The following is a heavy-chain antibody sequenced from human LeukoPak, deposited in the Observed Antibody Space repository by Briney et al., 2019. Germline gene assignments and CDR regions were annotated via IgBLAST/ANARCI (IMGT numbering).Heavy chain of an antibody. CDR1: GGSISSSTYY. Sequence: SETLSLTCTVSGGSISSSTYYWGWIRQSPGKGLEWIGSISYTGNTYYNPSLKSRVTISVDTSKSQFSLRLSSVTAADTAVYYCASLSYYYCSGSYAPDAFDIWGQGTMVTVSA. CDR3: ASLSYYYCSGSYAPDAFDI. CDR2: ISYTGNT. D-gene: IGHD3-10*01. V-gene: IGHV4-39*01. J-gene: IGHJ3*02.